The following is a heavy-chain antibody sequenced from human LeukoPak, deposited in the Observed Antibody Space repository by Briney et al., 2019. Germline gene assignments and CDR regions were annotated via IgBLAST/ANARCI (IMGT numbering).Heavy chain of an antibody. CDR2: ISSTGGDK. CDR1: GVTFKDYY. V-gene: IGHV3-11*01. J-gene: IGHJ4*02. Sequence: GGSLRLSCTGSGVTFKDYYLSWIRQAPGKGLEWISYISSTGGDKFYADPVKGRFIISRDNAMNSVYMEMNDLTAEDTAFYYCARGENGSFDRWGQGTLVTVSS. CDR3: ARGENGSFDR. D-gene: IGHD5-24*01.